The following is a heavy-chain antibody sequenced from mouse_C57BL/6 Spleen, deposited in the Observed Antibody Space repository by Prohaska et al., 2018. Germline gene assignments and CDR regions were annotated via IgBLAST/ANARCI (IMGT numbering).Heavy chain of an antibody. CDR3: TRGNPSFAY. D-gene: IGHD2-1*01. J-gene: IGHJ3*01. CDR1: GFTFSDAW. V-gene: IGHV6-6*01. Sequence: EVKLEESGGGLVQPGGSMKLSCAASGFTFSDAWMDWVRQSPEKGLEWXXXIRNKANNHATYYAESVKGRCTISRDDSKSSVYLQMNSLRAEDTGIYYCTRGNPSFAYWGQGTLVTVSA. CDR2: IRNKANNHAT.